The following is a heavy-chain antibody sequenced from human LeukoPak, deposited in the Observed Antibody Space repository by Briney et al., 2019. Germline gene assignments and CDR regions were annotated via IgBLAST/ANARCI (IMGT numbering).Heavy chain of an antibody. CDR3: ARVLHKRTYDSSTYYGY. V-gene: IGHV3-48*01. D-gene: IGHD3-22*01. Sequence: GGSLRLSCAASGFTFSSYSMNWVRQAPGKGLEWVSYISSSSSTIYYADSVKGRFTISRDNAKNSLYLQMNSLGAEDTAVYYCARVLHKRTYDSSTYYGYGGRETLVTVSS. CDR1: GFTFSSYS. J-gene: IGHJ4*02. CDR2: ISSSSSTI.